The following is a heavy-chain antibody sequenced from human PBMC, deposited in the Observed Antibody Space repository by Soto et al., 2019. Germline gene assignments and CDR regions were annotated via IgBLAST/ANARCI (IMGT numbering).Heavy chain of an antibody. D-gene: IGHD5-12*01. CDR3: APDSGYDWPDWFDP. J-gene: IGHJ5*02. CDR1: GFTFSSYG. Sequence: PGGSLRLSCAASGFTFSSYGMHWVRQAPGKGLEWVAAISYSGSNKYYADSVKGRFTISRDNSKNTLYLQMNSLRAEDTAVYYCAPDSGYDWPDWFDPWGQGTLVTVSS. V-gene: IGHV3-30*03. CDR2: ISYSGSNK.